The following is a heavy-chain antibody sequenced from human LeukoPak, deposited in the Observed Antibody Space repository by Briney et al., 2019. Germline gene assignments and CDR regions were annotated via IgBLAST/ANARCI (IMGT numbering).Heavy chain of an antibody. J-gene: IGHJ3*02. V-gene: IGHV3-53*01. CDR3: ARHLSGDDI. CDR1: GFTLSSNY. D-gene: IGHD2-21*02. CDR2: IYSSGST. Sequence: GGSLRLSCAASGFTLSSNYMSWVRQAPGKGVEWVSIIYSSGSTYYADSVKGRFTISRDDSKNTLYLQMHSLRDEDTAVYYCARHLSGDDIWGQGTMVTVSS.